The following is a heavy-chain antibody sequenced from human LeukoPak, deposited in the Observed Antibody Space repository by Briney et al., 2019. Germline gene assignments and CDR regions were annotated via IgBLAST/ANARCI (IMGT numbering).Heavy chain of an antibody. Sequence: ASVKVSCRASGGTFSSYTISWVRQAPGQGLEWMGRIIPILGIANYAQKFQGRVTITADKSTSTAYMELSSLRSEDTAVYYCARNRRRFSTGWFDPWGQGTLVTVSS. CDR2: IIPILGIA. J-gene: IGHJ5*02. D-gene: IGHD2/OR15-2a*01. CDR1: GGTFSSYT. V-gene: IGHV1-69*02. CDR3: ARNRRRFSTGWFDP.